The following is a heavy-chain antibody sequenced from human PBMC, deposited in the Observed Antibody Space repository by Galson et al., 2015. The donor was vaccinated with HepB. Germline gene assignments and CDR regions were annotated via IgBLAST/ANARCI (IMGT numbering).Heavy chain of an antibody. CDR1: GFTFNRYG. V-gene: IGHV3-33*01. J-gene: IGHJ4*01. D-gene: IGHD6-25*01. Sequence: SLRLSCAVSGFTFNRYGMHWVRQAPGKGLEWVALIWADGSNRYYSNSVMGRFTISRDNSKNTLFLEMNSLRAEDTAVYYCVREIAIAAPASFDLWGHGTLVTVSS. CDR2: IWADGSNR. CDR3: VREIAIAAPASFDL.